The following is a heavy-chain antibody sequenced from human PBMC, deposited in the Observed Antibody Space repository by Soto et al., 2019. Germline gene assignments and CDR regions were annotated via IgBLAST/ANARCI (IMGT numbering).Heavy chain of an antibody. D-gene: IGHD2-8*02. V-gene: IGHV3-9*01. CDR2: ITWNSGSM. CDR1: GFTFDDHA. J-gene: IGHJ4*02. Sequence: SLRLSCAASGFTFDDHAMHWVRQAPGKGLEWVSGITWNSGSMGYADSVKGRFTISRDNTKNSLYLQMNSLRTEDTALYYCATLAGGAGREDYWGQGTLVTVSS. CDR3: ATLAGGAGREDY.